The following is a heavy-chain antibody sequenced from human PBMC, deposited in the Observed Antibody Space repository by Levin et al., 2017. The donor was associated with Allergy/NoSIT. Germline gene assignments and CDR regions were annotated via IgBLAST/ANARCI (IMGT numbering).Heavy chain of an antibody. J-gene: IGHJ4*02. D-gene: IGHD5-18*01. V-gene: IGHV3-30*03. Sequence: GGSLRLSCTASGFTFTFFVMHWVRQAPGKGLEWVAVISYDGTNQYYADSVKGRFTISRDNSRDTLYLQMNSLRADETAVYYCASLGYGESLRILPHWGQGALVAVSS. CDR2: ISYDGTNQ. CDR3: ASLGYGESLRILPH. CDR1: GFTFTFFV.